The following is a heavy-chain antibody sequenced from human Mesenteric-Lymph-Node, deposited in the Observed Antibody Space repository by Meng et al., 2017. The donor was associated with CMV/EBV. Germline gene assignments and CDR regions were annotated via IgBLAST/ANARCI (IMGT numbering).Heavy chain of an antibody. CDR1: GYTFTDYN. Sequence: ASVKVSCKASGYTFTDYNLHWGRQAPGQGLEWMGWINPKSGVTNFAQRFQGRVTMTRDTSITTVYMEVTTLRPDDTAVYYGATLYQWDLLDYWGQGTLVTVSS. V-gene: IGHV1-2*02. J-gene: IGHJ4*02. CDR3: ATLYQWDLLDY. D-gene: IGHD1-26*01. CDR2: INPKSGVT.